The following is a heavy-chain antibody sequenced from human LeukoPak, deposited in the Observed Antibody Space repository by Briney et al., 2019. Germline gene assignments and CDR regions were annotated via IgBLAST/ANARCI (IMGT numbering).Heavy chain of an antibody. D-gene: IGHD6-13*01. Sequence: PGGSLRLSCAASGFTFSSYAMHWVRQAPGKGLEYVSAISSNGGSTYYANSVKGRFTISRANSKNTLYLQMGSLRAEDMAVYYCARESSSSWYFYFDYWGQGTLVTVSS. CDR3: ARESSSSWYFYFDY. J-gene: IGHJ4*02. CDR2: ISSNGGST. CDR1: GFTFSSYA. V-gene: IGHV3-64*01.